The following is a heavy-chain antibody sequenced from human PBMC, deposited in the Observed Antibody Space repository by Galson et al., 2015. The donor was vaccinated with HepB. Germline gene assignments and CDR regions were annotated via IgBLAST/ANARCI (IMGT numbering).Heavy chain of an antibody. D-gene: IGHD3-10*01. V-gene: IGHV1-2*02. CDR1: GYTFTGYY. CDR2: INPNSGGT. CDR3: ARDMGITMVRGEILRSDAFDI. J-gene: IGHJ3*02. Sequence: SVKVSCKASGYTFTGYYMHWVRQAPGQGLEWMGWINPNSGGTNYAQKFQGRVTMTRDTSISTAYMELSRLRSDDTAVYYCARDMGITMVRGEILRSDAFDIWGQGTMVTVSS.